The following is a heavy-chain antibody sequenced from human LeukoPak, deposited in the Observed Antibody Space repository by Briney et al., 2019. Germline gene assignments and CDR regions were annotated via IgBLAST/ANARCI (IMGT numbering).Heavy chain of an antibody. J-gene: IGHJ6*03. V-gene: IGHV3-23*01. CDR1: GFTFSIYA. CDR2: IGGSGSGYST. D-gene: IGHD4/OR15-4a*01. CDR3: ASLTMEVVVRPRYYYYYYMDV. Sequence: PGGSLRLSCAASGFTFSIYAMSWVRQAPGKGLEWVSSIGGSGSGYSTYYADSVKGRFTISRDTSENTLYLQMNSLRAEDTAVYYCASLTMEVVVRPRYYYYYYMDVWGKGTTVTVSS.